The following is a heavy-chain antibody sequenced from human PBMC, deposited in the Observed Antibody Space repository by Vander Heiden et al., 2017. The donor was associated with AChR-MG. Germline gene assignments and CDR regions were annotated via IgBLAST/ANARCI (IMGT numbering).Heavy chain of an antibody. CDR3: AKDRTLAAAGTRPDY. Sequence: EVQLLESGGGLLQPGGSLRLSCAASGSPFSGYAMSWVRQAPGKGLEWVSAISGSGGSTYYADSVKGRFTISRDNSKNTLYLQMNSLRAEDTAVYYCAKDRTLAAAGTRPDYWGQGTLVTVSS. D-gene: IGHD6-13*01. J-gene: IGHJ4*02. V-gene: IGHV3-23*01. CDR1: GSPFSGYA. CDR2: ISGSGGST.